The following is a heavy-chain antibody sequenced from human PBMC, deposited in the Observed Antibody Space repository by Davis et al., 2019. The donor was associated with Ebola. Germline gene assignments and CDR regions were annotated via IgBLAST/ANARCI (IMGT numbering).Heavy chain of an antibody. CDR1: GYTFTSYG. Sequence: AASVKVSCKASGYTFTSYGISWVRQAPGQGLEWMGWISADNGNSNYEHKLQDRVTMTADTSTSTAYMELRSLRSDDTAVYYCARAYSGSYIMGYWGQGTLVTVSS. D-gene: IGHD1-26*01. V-gene: IGHV1-18*01. CDR2: ISADNGNS. J-gene: IGHJ4*02. CDR3: ARAYSGSYIMGY.